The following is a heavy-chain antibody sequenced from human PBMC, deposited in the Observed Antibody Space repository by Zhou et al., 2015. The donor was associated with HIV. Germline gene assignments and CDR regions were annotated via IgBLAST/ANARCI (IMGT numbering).Heavy chain of an antibody. V-gene: IGHV1-69*17. D-gene: IGHD2-2*01. Sequence: QVQLVQSGAEVKKPGSSVKVSCKASGGTFSSYAISWVRQAPGQGLEWMGGIIPIFGIANYAQKFQGRVTITADKSTSTAYMELSSLRSEDTAVYYCARGVQYCSSTSCYDYDGFDYYGMDVWGQGP. CDR3: ARGVQYCSSTSCYDYDGFDYYGMDV. CDR2: IIPIFGIA. J-gene: IGHJ6*02. CDR1: GGTFSSYA.